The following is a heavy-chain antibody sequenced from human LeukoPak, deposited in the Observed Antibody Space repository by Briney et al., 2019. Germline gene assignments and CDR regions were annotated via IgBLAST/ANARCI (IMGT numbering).Heavy chain of an antibody. CDR2: INFDGSST. V-gene: IGHV3-74*01. D-gene: IGHD1-1*01. CDR3: VTGLLETTNS. Sequence: GGSLRLSCAVSGFTFGRYWMHRVRQAPGKGLVWVSRINFDGSSTFYADSVKGRFTISRDNAKNTLYLQMNSLRAEDTAVYYCVTGLLETTNSWGQGTLVTVSS. J-gene: IGHJ4*02. CDR1: GFTFGRYW.